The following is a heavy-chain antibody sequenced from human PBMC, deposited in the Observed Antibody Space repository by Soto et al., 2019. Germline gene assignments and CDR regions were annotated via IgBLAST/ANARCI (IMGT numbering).Heavy chain of an antibody. CDR2: IQHGGST. J-gene: IGHJ6*02. D-gene: IGHD4-17*01. Sequence: SETLSLTCAFSGGSISSGGYSWSWIRQPPGKGLEWIGYIQHGGSTYYNPSLKSRVTISVDRSKNQFSLKLTSVTAADTAVYYCARAHYGDYGYGMDVWGQGTTVTVSS. V-gene: IGHV4-30-2*01. CDR3: ARAHYGDYGYGMDV. CDR1: GGSISSGGYS.